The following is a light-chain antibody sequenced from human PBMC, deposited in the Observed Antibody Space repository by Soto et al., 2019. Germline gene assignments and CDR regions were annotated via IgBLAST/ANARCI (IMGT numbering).Light chain of an antibody. CDR3: QQYGTSPRT. J-gene: IGKJ1*01. V-gene: IGKV3-20*01. CDR2: GAS. Sequence: EIVLTQSPGTLSLSPGERATLSCRASQSVRSNYLAWYQQKPGQAPRLPIYGASSRATGIPDRFSGSGSGTDFTLTISRLEPEDFAVYYCQQYGTSPRTFGQGTKVDIK. CDR1: QSVRSNY.